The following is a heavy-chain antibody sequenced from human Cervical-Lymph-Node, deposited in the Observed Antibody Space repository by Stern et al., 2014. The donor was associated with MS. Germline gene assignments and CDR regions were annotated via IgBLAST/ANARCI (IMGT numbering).Heavy chain of an antibody. CDR2: SSAYNVNN. J-gene: IGHJ4*02. V-gene: IGHV1-18*01. D-gene: IGHD2-8*01. Sequence: QVTLVASGIEVKQSGASVKVSCKASGYSFSSYGISWVRQAPGKGLEWMGWSSAYNVNNHFAQKFQGRVTMTTDTSTNTAYMDLRSLRSDDTAVYYCARSSLSVYGHAGHRSFDYWGQGSLIIVSS. CDR3: ARSSLSVYGHAGHRSFDY. CDR1: GYSFSSYG.